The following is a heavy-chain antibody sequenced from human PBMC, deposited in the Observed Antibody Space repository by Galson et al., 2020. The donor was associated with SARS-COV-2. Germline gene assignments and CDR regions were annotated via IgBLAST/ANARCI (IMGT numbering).Heavy chain of an antibody. Sequence: SETLSLTCAVARTSISSGSSSCNWIRQPPGKGLEWLGHIPHSRGTYYNPSLKTRVTISGDRSKNQFSLRLSSVTAADTAVYYCARLHYGEYAPEAFDIWGPGTRVTVAS. D-gene: IGHD4-17*01. CDR1: RTSISSGSSS. V-gene: IGHV4-30-2*01. J-gene: IGHJ3*02. CDR3: ARLHYGEYAPEAFDI. CDR2: IPHSRGT.